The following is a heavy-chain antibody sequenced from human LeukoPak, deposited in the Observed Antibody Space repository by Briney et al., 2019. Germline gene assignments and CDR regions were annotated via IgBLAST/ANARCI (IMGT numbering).Heavy chain of an antibody. V-gene: IGHV4-4*07. CDR1: GGSISSYY. J-gene: IGHJ4*02. D-gene: IGHD3-22*01. CDR3: AREITYYYDSSGYLTFDY. Sequence: PSETLSLTCMVSGGSISSYYWSWIRQPAGKGLEWIGRIYTSGSTTYNPSLTSRVTMSVDTTKTQFPLKLRSVTAADTAVYYCAREITYYYDSSGYLTFDYWGQGTLLTVSS. CDR2: IYTSGST.